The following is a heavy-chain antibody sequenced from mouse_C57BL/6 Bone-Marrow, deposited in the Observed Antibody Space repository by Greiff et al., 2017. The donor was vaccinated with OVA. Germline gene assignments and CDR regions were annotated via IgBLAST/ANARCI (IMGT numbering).Heavy chain of an antibody. V-gene: IGHV1-54*01. CDR3: AILLREYYFDY. Sequence: VQLQESGAELVRPGTSVKVSCKASGYAFTNYLIEWVKQRPGQGLEWIGVINPGSGGTNYNEKFKGKATLTADKSSSTAYMQLSSLTSEDSAVYFCAILLREYYFDYWGQGTTLTVSS. CDR1: GYAFTNYL. D-gene: IGHD1-1*01. J-gene: IGHJ2*01. CDR2: INPGSGGT.